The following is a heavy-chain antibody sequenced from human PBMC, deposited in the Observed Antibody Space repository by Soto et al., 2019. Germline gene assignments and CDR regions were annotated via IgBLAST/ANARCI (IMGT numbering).Heavy chain of an antibody. CDR2: IVSGGST. CDR3: ATDSRNVGIGYFDS. J-gene: IGHJ4*02. D-gene: IGHD1-26*01. V-gene: IGHV3-53*01. CDR1: GFKVGSSY. Sequence: PVGSLRLSCAASGFKVGSSYVTWVRQAPGEGLEWVSVIVSGGSTHYADSVTGRFTVSRDVSNDTVYLHMSSLRAEDTAVYFCATDSRNVGIGYFDSWGLGTLVTV.